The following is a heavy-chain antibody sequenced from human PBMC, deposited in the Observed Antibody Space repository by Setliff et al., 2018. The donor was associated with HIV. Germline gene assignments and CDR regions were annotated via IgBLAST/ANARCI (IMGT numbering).Heavy chain of an antibody. Sequence: SETLSLTCTVSGGSISSYYWSWIRQPPGKGLEWIGYVYTSGSTNYNPSLKSRVTISVDTSKNQFSLKLSSVTAADTAVYYCARGLSFYDPGGFDYWGQGTLVTVSS. CDR2: VYTSGST. V-gene: IGHV4-4*09. CDR3: ARGLSFYDPGGFDY. D-gene: IGHD3-22*01. CDR1: GGSISSYY. J-gene: IGHJ4*02.